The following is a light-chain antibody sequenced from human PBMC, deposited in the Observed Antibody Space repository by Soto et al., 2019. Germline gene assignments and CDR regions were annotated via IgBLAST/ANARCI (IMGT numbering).Light chain of an antibody. J-gene: IGKJ1*01. CDR2: DAS. V-gene: IGKV3-11*01. CDR3: QQRSNWPT. CDR1: QSVSSY. Sequence: EIVLTQSPATLSLSPGERATLSCRASQSVSSYLAWYQQKPGQAPRLLIYDASNRATGSPARFSGSGSGTAFTLTLSSLEPEDFAVYYCQQRSNWPTFGQGTKVEIK.